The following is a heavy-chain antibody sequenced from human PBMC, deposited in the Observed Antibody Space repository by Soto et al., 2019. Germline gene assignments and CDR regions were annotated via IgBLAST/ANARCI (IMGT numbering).Heavy chain of an antibody. CDR1: GYTFTVYY. J-gene: IGHJ5*02. CDR3: ARDRVGAGDWFDP. CDR2: INPNSGGT. V-gene: IGHV1-2*02. D-gene: IGHD2-15*01. Sequence: ASVKVSCKASGYTFTVYYMHWVRQAPGQGLEWMGWINPNSGGTNYAQKFQGRVTMTRDTSISTAYMELSRLRSDDTAVYYCARDRVGAGDWFDPWGQGTLVTVPQ.